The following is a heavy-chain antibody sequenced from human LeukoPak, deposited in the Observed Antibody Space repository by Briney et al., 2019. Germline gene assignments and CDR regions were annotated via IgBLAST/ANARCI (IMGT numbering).Heavy chain of an antibody. J-gene: IGHJ4*02. CDR3: ARAYDSGCNY. D-gene: IGHD6-19*01. V-gene: IGHV1-3*01. CDR2: INAANGNT. CDR1: GYTFTGYY. Sequence: ASVKVSCKASGYTFTGYYMHWVRQAPGQGLEWMGLINAANGNTRYSQTFQDRVTITRDTSASTAYMELSSLRSEDTAVYYCARAYDSGCNYWGQGTLVTVSS.